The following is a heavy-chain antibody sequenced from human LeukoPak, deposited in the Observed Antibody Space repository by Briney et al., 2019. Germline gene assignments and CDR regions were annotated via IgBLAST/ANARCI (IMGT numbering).Heavy chain of an antibody. CDR2: ISAYNGNT. J-gene: IGHJ4*02. D-gene: IGHD3-10*01. Sequence: ASVKVSCKASGYTFTSYGISWVRQAPGQGLEWMGWISAYNGNTNYAQKLQGRVTMTTDTSTSTAYMELRSLRSDDTAVYYCARDFNQLLWFGPQDYWGQGTLVTVSS. V-gene: IGHV1-18*01. CDR3: ARDFNQLLWFGPQDY. CDR1: GYTFTSYG.